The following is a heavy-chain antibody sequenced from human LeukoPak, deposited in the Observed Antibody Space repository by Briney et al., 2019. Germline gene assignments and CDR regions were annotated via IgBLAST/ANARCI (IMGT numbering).Heavy chain of an antibody. Sequence: ASEKVSCKASGYTFTSYAIHWVRQAPGHGLEWMGWITPSGGTNYPQKFQGRVAITWDTSITTAYMDLSRLTSDDTAVYYCVRDRYGDGFAHLDYWGQGALVTGSS. J-gene: IGHJ4*02. V-gene: IGHV1-2*02. CDR3: VRDRYGDGFAHLDY. CDR1: GYTFTSYA. CDR2: ITPSGGT. D-gene: IGHD5-24*01.